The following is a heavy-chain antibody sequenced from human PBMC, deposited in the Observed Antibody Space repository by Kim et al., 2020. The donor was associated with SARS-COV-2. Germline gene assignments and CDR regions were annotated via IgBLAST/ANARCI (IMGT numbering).Heavy chain of an antibody. Sequence: QKFQGRVTITAEESTSTAYMELSSLRSEDTAVYYCARGGWQQLVLGWYFDLWGRGTLVTVSS. CDR3: ARGGWQQLVLGWYFDL. J-gene: IGHJ2*01. D-gene: IGHD6-13*01. V-gene: IGHV1-69*01.